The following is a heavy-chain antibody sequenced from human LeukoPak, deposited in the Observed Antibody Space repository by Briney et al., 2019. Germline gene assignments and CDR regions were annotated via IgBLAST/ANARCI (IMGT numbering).Heavy chain of an antibody. CDR2: IKEDGSEK. CDR1: GFTFSSYS. J-gene: IGHJ4*02. D-gene: IGHD5-18*01. V-gene: IGHV3-7*04. CDR3: ARGSGYKYIY. Sequence: GGSLRLSCAASGFTFSSYSMNWVRQAPGKGLEWVANIKEDGSEKYYVDSVKGRFTISRDNAKNSQYLQMNSLRAEDTAVYYCARGSGYKYIYWGQGTLVTVSS.